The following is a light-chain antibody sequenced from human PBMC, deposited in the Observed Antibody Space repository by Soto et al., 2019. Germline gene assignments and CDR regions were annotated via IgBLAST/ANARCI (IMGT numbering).Light chain of an antibody. CDR1: QSVTKS. CDR2: ATS. V-gene: IGKV3-11*01. CDR3: QQRSDWPPSLT. Sequence: EIVLTQSPATLSLSPGERATLSCRASQSVTKSLAWYQQKPGQAPRLLIFATSHRATDIPTRFSGSGSETDFTLTISSLEPEYFAVYYCQQRSDWPPSLTFGGGTKVEIK. J-gene: IGKJ4*01.